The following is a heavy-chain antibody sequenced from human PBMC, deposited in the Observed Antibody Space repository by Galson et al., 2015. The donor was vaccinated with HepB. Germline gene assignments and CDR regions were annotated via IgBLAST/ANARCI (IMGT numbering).Heavy chain of an antibody. CDR1: GGTFSSYA. CDR3: ASVGPGYDSSGPRGPNYYYGMDV. J-gene: IGHJ6*02. V-gene: IGHV1-69*13. Sequence: SVKVSCKASGGTFSSYAISWVRQAPGQGLEWMGGIIPIFGTANYAQKFQGRVTITADESTSTAYMELSSLRSEDTAVYYCASVGPGYDSSGPRGPNYYYGMDVWGQGTTVTVSS. CDR2: IIPIFGTA. D-gene: IGHD3-22*01.